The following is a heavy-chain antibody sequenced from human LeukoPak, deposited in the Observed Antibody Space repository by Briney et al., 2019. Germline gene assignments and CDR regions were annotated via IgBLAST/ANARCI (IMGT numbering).Heavy chain of an antibody. CDR2: ISRSGSTK. J-gene: IGHJ4*02. D-gene: IGHD6-13*01. CDR1: GFTFNNYN. CDR3: AKGSSSWLLGYYFDY. Sequence: GGSLRLSCAASGFTFNNYNMNWVRQAPGKGLEWVSSISRSGSTKYYADSVKGRFTISRDNSKNTLYLQMNSLRAEDTAVYYCAKGSSSWLLGYYFDYWGQGTLVTVSS. V-gene: IGHV3-23*01.